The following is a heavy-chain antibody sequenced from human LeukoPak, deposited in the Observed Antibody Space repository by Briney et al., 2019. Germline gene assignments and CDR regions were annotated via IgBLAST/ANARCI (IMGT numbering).Heavy chain of an antibody. CDR1: GFTFSNYW. J-gene: IGHJ4*02. Sequence: PGGSLRLSCAVSGFTFSNYWMSWVRQAPGKGLAWVANIKQDGSEKYYVDFVTGRFTISRDNAKNSLFLQMNSLRAEDTAVYYCARWATSFDLWGQGTLVTVSS. CDR2: IKQDGSEK. D-gene: IGHD3-3*01. CDR3: ARWATSFDL. V-gene: IGHV3-7*01.